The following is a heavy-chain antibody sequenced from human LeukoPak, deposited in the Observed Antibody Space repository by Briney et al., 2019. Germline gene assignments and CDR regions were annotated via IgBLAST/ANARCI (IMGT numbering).Heavy chain of an antibody. J-gene: IGHJ4*02. D-gene: IGHD5-18*01. CDR2: ISGSGGST. V-gene: IGHV3-23*01. CDR1: GFTFSSYA. CDR3: ARHEDTALVVSPFDY. Sequence: GGSLRLSCAASGFTFSSYAMSWVRQAPGKGLEWVSAISGSGGSTYYADSVRGRFTISRDNSKNTLYLQLNSLRAEDTAVYYCARHEDTALVVSPFDYWGQGTLVTVSS.